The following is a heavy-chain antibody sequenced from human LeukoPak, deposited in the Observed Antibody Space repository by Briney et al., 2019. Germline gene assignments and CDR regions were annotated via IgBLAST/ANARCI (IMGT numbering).Heavy chain of an antibody. CDR3: ARRLGVFDY. CDR1: GFAFSSSS. CDR2: ITSSSSYI. D-gene: IGHD1-26*01. V-gene: IGHV3-21*01. J-gene: IGHJ4*02. Sequence: GESLKISCAASGFAFSSSSMNWVRQAPGKGLEWVSTITSSSSYIYYADSVKGRFTISRDNAKNSLYLQMNSLRAEDTAVYYCARRLGVFDYWGQGTLVTVSS.